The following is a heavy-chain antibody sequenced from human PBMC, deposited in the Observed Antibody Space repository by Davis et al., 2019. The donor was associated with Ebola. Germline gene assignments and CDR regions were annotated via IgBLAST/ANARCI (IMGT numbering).Heavy chain of an antibody. J-gene: IGHJ5*02. V-gene: IGHV4-34*01. CDR3: ARGNKYQLLSGGSWFDP. CDR2: INHSGST. Sequence: PSETLSLTCAVYGGSFSGYYWSWIRQPPGKGLEWIGEINHSGSTNYNPSLKSRVTISVDTSKNQFSLKLSSVTAADTAVYYCARGNKYQLLSGGSWFDPWGQGTLVTVSS. CDR1: GGSFSGYY. D-gene: IGHD2-2*01.